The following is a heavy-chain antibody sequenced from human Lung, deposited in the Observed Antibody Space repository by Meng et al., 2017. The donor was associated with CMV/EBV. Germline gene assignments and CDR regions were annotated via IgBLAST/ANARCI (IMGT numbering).Heavy chain of an antibody. Sequence: ASVXVSXKSSGYTFTGYYMHWVRQAPGQGLEWMGWIDPNSGGTNYAQKFQGRVTMTRDTSINTAYMELSRLRSDDTAVYYCSRDLVTIFGVVGTFGYWVQRTXVTVSS. CDR3: SRDLVTIFGVVGTFGY. CDR1: GYTFTGYY. D-gene: IGHD3-3*01. J-gene: IGHJ4*02. V-gene: IGHV1-2*02. CDR2: IDPNSGGT.